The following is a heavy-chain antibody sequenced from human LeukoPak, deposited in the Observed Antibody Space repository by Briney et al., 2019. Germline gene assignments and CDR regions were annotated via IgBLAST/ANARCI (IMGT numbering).Heavy chain of an antibody. D-gene: IGHD3-22*01. CDR3: SRHYDSSGYSLTAFDY. J-gene: IGHJ4*02. CDR1: GGTFSSYA. Sequence: SVKVSCKASGGTFSSYAISWVRQAPGQGLEWMGGIIPIFGTANHAQKFQGRVTITTDESTSTAYMELSSLRSEDTAVYYCSRHYDSSGYSLTAFDYWGQGTLVTVSS. CDR2: IIPIFGTA. V-gene: IGHV1-69*05.